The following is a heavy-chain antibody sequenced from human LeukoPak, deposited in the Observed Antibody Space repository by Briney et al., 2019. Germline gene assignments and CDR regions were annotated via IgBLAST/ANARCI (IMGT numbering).Heavy chain of an antibody. Sequence: PSGTLSLTCTVSGGSISSGGYYWSWIRQHPGKGLEWIGYIYYSGSTYYNPSLKSRVTISVDTSKNQFSLKLSSVTAADTAVYYRARGHDILTGYPFDIWGQGTMVTVSS. J-gene: IGHJ3*02. D-gene: IGHD3-9*01. CDR2: IYYSGST. V-gene: IGHV4-31*03. CDR3: ARGHDILTGYPFDI. CDR1: GGSISSGGYY.